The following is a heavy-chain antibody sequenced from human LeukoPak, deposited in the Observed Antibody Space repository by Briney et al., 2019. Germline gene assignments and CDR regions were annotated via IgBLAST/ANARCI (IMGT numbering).Heavy chain of an antibody. V-gene: IGHV3-9*03. Sequence: GGSLRLSCAASGFTFDDYAMHWVRQAPGKGLEWVSGISWNSGSIGYADSVKGRFTISRGNAKNSLYLQMNSLRAEDMALYYCAKGIRDLTGYYFDYWGQGTLVTVSS. CDR3: AKGIRDLTGYYFDY. CDR1: GFTFDDYA. J-gene: IGHJ4*02. D-gene: IGHD3-9*01. CDR2: ISWNSGSI.